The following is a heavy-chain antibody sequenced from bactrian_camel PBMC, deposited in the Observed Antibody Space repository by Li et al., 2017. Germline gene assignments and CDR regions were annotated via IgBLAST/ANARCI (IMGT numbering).Heavy chain of an antibody. J-gene: IGHJ4*01. CDR1: GFTSSDTW. CDR2: IYTADGRA. V-gene: IGHV3S1*01. CDR3: AILTGLSTMTDNY. D-gene: IGHD4*01. Sequence: QVQLVESGGGLVQPGGSLTLSCAASGFTSSDTWIQWVRQVPGKGLEWVSTIYTADGRANSADSVKGRFTISRDNAKNTAYLQLNSLKIEDMGMYYCAILTGLSTMTDNYWGQGTQVTVS.